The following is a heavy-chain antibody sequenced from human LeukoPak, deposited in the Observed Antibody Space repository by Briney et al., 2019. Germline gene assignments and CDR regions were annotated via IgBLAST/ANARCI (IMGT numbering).Heavy chain of an antibody. CDR3: ARDPYSSGRLTFDI. CDR2: IKQDGSDR. D-gene: IGHD6-19*01. CDR1: GFTFSSYW. V-gene: IGHV3-7*03. Sequence: GGSLRLSCAASGFTFSSYWMSWVRQAAGKGLEWVAYIKQDGSDRYYVDSVKGRFTISRDNAKNSLYLQMNSLRAEDTAVYYCARDPYSSGRLTFDIWGHGTMVTVSS. J-gene: IGHJ3*02.